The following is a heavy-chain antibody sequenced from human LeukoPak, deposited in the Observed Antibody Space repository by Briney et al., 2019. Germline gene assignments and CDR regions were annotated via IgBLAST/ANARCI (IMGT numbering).Heavy chain of an antibody. V-gene: IGHV6-1*01. CDR3: ARADYASGPGSPEGFDY. D-gene: IGHD3-10*01. CDR2: THYRSKWSN. Sequence: SQTLLLTCAISGDSVSSNSAAWTWIRQSPSRGLEWLGRTHYRSKWSNDYAVSVQGRIAINPDTSKNQFSLQLDSVTPEDTAVYYCARADYASGPGSPEGFDYWGRGTLVTVSS. J-gene: IGHJ4*02. CDR1: GDSVSSNSAA.